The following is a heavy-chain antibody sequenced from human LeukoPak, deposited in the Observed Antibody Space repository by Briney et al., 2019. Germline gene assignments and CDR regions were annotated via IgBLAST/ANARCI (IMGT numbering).Heavy chain of an antibody. V-gene: IGHV4-59*01. CDR1: GGSISSYY. Sequence: PSETLPLTCTVSGGSISSYYWSWIRQPPGKGLEWIGYIYYSGSTNYNPSLESRVTISVDTSKNQFSLRLSSVTAADTAVYYCARDGIGDAFDIWGQGTMVTVSS. J-gene: IGHJ3*02. CDR2: IYYSGST. CDR3: ARDGIGDAFDI.